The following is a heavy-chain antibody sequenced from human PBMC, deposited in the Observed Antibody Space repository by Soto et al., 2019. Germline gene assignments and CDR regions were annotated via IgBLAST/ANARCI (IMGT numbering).Heavy chain of an antibody. V-gene: IGHV4-34*01. Sequence: QVQLQQWGAGLLKPSETLSLTCAVYGGSFSGYYWSWIRQPPGKGLEWIGEINHSGSTNYNPSLKSRVTISVDTSKNQFSLKLSFVTAADTAVYYCARGYNWNDGGYFDYWGQGTLVTVSS. CDR3: ARGYNWNDGGYFDY. J-gene: IGHJ4*02. CDR1: GGSFSGYY. D-gene: IGHD1-1*01. CDR2: INHSGST.